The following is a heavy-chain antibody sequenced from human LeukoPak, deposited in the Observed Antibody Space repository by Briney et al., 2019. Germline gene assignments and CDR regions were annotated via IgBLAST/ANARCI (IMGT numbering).Heavy chain of an antibody. CDR1: GYTFTTYY. CDR2: INPSGGST. J-gene: IGHJ6*02. Sequence: ASVKVSCKASGYTFTTYYMHWVRQAPGQGLEWMGIINPSGGSTSYAQKFQGRVTMTRDTSTSTVYMDLSSLRSEDTAVYYCARERLDTAMVTRYYYGMDVWGQGTRSPSP. V-gene: IGHV1-46*01. CDR3: ARERLDTAMVTRYYYGMDV. D-gene: IGHD5-18*01.